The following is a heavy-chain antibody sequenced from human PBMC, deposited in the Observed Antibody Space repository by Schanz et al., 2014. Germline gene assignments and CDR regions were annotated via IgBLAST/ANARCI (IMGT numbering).Heavy chain of an antibody. Sequence: EVQLVESGGGLVQPGRSLRLSCAASGFPFNEYGMLWVRQAPGKGLEWVSSISWNSGSIDYADSVKGRFTISRDNAKNSLYLQMNSLRAEDTALYYCARDSGSSSWSPSDYWGQGTLVTVSS. J-gene: IGHJ4*02. CDR3: ARDSGSSSWSPSDY. CDR2: ISWNSGSI. V-gene: IGHV3-9*01. D-gene: IGHD6-13*01. CDR1: GFPFNEYG.